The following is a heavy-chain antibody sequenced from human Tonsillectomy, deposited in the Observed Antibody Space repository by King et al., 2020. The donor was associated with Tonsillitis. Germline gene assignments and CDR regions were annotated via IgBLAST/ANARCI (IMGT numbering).Heavy chain of an antibody. D-gene: IGHD1-1*01. CDR3: ARGCPQLERRNWFDP. J-gene: IGHJ5*02. V-gene: IGHV4-34*01. Sequence: HVQLQQWGAGLLKPSETLSLTCAVYGGSFSGYYWSWIRQPPGKGLEWIGEINHSGSTNYKPSLKSRVTISVDKSKKQFSLKLSSVTAADTAVYYCARGCPQLERRNWFDPWGQGTLVTVSS. CDR1: GGSFSGYY. CDR2: INHSGST.